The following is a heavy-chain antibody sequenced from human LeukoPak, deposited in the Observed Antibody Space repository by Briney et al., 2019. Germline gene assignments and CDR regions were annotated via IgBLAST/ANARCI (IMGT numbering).Heavy chain of an antibody. CDR3: AKDRGGGSQLGDAYDV. D-gene: IGHD4-23*01. CDR2: ISYSSETI. V-gene: IGHV3-9*01. CDR1: GFTFSSYG. Sequence: GGSLRLSCAASGFTFSSYGMSWVRQAPGKGLEWVSGISYSSETIVYVDSVKGRFTVSRDNRKSSLYLQMNSLRPEDTALYYCAKDRGGGSQLGDAYDVWGQGTMVTVSS. J-gene: IGHJ3*01.